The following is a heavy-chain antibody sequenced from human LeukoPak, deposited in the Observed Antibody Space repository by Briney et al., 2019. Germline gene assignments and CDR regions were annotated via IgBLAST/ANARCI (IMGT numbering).Heavy chain of an antibody. CDR2: ISNDGGGT. D-gene: IGHD3-22*01. V-gene: IGHV3-23*01. Sequence: GGSLRLSCAASGFIFNNYGLIWVRQAPGKGLEWVSAISNDGGGTNYADFVKGRFTISRDNSKNTLFLQMNSLRAEDTALYYCAKGSSGYFVDFWGQGTLVTVSS. CDR3: AKGSSGYFVDF. J-gene: IGHJ4*02. CDR1: GFIFNNYG.